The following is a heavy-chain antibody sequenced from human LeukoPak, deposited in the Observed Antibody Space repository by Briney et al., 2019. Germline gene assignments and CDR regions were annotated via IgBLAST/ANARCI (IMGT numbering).Heavy chain of an antibody. V-gene: IGHV3-30*02. D-gene: IGHD6-13*01. CDR2: IRYDGSNK. CDR3: AKDWGVYSSSWFLDY. J-gene: IGHJ4*02. CDR1: GFTFSSYG. Sequence: GGSLRLSCAASGFTFSSYGMHWVRQAPGKGLEWVAFIRYDGSNKYYADSVKGRFTISRDNSKNTLYLQMNSLRAEDTAVYYCAKDWGVYSSSWFLDYWGQGTLVTVSS.